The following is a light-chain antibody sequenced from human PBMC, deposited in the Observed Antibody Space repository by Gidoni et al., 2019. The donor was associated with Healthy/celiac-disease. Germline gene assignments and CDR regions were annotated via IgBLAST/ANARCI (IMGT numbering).Light chain of an antibody. Sequence: SELTKPPSLSVAPGQTANITCSGDKLWVKYAYWYQQKPGQSPVLVIYQDSKRPSGIPERFSGSNSGNTATLTISGTQAMDEADYYCQAWNSSTVVFGGGTKLTVL. CDR3: QAWNSSTVV. V-gene: IGLV3-1*01. J-gene: IGLJ2*01. CDR2: QDS. CDR1: KLWVKY.